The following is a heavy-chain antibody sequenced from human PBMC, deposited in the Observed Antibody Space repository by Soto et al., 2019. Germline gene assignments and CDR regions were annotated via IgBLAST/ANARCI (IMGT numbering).Heavy chain of an antibody. V-gene: IGHV3-33*01. Sequence: QVQLVESGGGVVQPGRSLRLSGAASGFTFSSYGMHWVRQAPGKGLEWVAVIWYDGSNKYYADSVKGRFTISRDNSKNTLYLQMNSLRAEDTAVYYCAREGSGWYADIQYYFDYWGQGTLVTVSS. D-gene: IGHD6-19*01. J-gene: IGHJ4*02. CDR2: IWYDGSNK. CDR1: GFTFSSYG. CDR3: AREGSGWYADIQYYFDY.